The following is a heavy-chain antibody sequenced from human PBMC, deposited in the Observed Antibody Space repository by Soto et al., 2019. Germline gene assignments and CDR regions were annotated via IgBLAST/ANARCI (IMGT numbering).Heavy chain of an antibody. CDR2: IYYSGST. CDR3: ARGNMPSHYYYYYYMDV. D-gene: IGHD2-2*01. J-gene: IGHJ6*03. V-gene: IGHV4-31*03. CDR1: GGSISSGGYY. Sequence: SETLSLTCTASGGSISSGGYYWSWIRQHPGKGLEWIGYIYYSGSTYYNPSLKSRVTISVDTSKNQFSLKLSSVTAADTAVYYCARGNMPSHYYYYYYMDVWGKGTMVTVSS.